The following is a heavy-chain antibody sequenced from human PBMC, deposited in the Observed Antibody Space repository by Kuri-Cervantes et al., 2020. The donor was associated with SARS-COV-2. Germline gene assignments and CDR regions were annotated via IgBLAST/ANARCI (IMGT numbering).Heavy chain of an antibody. D-gene: IGHD6-13*01. CDR1: GFKISSYG. CDR3: ARKQLGPPDY. V-gene: IGHV3-48*04. CDR2: ISSSGSTI. J-gene: IGHJ4*02. Sequence: GESLKISCAASGFKISSYGMHWVRQAPGKGLEWVSYISSSGSTIYYADSVKGRFTISRDNAKNSLYLQMNSLRAEDTAVYYCARKQLGPPDYWGQGTLVTVSS.